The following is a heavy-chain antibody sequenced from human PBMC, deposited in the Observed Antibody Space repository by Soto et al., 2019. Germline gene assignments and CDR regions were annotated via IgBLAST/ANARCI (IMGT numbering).Heavy chain of an antibody. J-gene: IGHJ6*02. CDR3: ERGGRSYGMDL. CDR2: IWYDGSNK. V-gene: IGHV3-33*01. Sequence: QVQLVESGGGVVQPGRSLRLSCAASGFTFSSYGMHWVRQAPGKGLEWVAVIWYDGSNKYYADSVKGRFTISRDNSKNTLYLKMNSLRAEDTAGYYCERGGRSYGMDLWGQGTPVTVSS. CDR1: GFTFSSYG.